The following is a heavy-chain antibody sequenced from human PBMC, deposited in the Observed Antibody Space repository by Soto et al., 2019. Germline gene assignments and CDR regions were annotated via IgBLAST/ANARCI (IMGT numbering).Heavy chain of an antibody. V-gene: IGHV1-69*06. D-gene: IGHD4-17*01. CDR2: IIPIFGTA. Sequence: QVQLVQSGAEVTKPGSSVKVSCKASVGTFSSYAISWVRQAPGQGLEWMGGIIPIFGTANYAQKFQGRVTITADKYTRTAYMELSSLRSEDTAVYYCARGYGDYEVYLYYYYYGIEVWGQGTTVTVSS. CDR1: VGTFSSYA. J-gene: IGHJ6*02. CDR3: ARGYGDYEVYLYYYYYGIEV.